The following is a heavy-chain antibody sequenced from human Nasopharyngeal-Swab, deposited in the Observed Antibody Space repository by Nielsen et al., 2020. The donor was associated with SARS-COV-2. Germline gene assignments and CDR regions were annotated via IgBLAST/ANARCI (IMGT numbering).Heavy chain of an antibody. J-gene: IGHJ4*02. CDR3: ASNPAMVRAVKDY. Sequence: WIRQPPGKGLERVSSISSSSSYIYYADSVKGRFTISRDNAKNSLYLQMNSLRAEDTAVYYCASNPAMVRAVKDYWGQGTLVTVSS. CDR2: ISSSSSYI. V-gene: IGHV3-21*01. D-gene: IGHD3-10*01.